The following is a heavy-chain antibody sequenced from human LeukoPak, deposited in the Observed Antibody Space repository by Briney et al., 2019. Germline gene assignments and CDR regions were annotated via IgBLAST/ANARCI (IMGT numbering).Heavy chain of an antibody. V-gene: IGHV4-39*07. J-gene: IGHJ4*02. Sequence: SETLSLTCTVSGVSISGSSHYWGWIRQSPGKGLEWIGSIYYTGSAEYNPSLKSRVTISVDTSKNQFSLKLSSVTAADTAVYYCAREDYDSSGRPLDYWGQGTLVTVSS. CDR1: GVSISGSSHY. CDR3: AREDYDSSGRPLDY. D-gene: IGHD3-22*01. CDR2: IYYTGSA.